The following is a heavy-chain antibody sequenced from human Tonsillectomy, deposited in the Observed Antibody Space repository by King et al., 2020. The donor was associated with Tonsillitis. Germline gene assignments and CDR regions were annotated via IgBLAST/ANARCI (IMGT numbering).Heavy chain of an antibody. Sequence: QLQESGPGLVKPSETLSLTCTVSGGSLSSHHWSWVRQSPGKGLEWIGYLYYSGSTKYNPPLKSRVTISGDTAKNQFSLKLASVTAADTAVYFCAGTRSSAFYYDLWGQGSLVTVSS. CDR3: AGTRSSAFYYDL. V-gene: IGHV4-59*11. CDR2: LYYSGST. J-gene: IGHJ4*02. CDR1: GGSLSSHH. D-gene: IGHD6-19*01.